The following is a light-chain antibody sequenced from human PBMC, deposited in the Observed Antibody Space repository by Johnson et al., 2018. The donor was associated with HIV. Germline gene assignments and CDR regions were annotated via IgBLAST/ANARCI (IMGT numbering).Light chain of an antibody. Sequence: QSVLTQPPSVSAAPGQNVTISCSGSSSNIGNNYISWYQQLPGTAPKLLIYETTKRPSGIPDRFSGPRSGTSATLGITGLQTGDESDYYCATCDNSLRVFVTGTKVTVL. CDR3: ATCDNSLRV. CDR2: ETT. J-gene: IGLJ1*01. V-gene: IGLV1-51*02. CDR1: SSNIGNNY.